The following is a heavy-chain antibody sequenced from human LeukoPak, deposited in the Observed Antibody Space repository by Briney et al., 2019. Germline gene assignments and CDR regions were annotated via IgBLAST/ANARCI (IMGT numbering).Heavy chain of an antibody. V-gene: IGHV3-74*01. D-gene: IGHD3-10*01. CDR1: GFTFSSYW. J-gene: IGHJ6*03. Sequence: GGSLRLSCAASGFTFSSYWMHWVRQAPGKGLVWVSRINSDGSSTSYADSVKGRFTISRDNAKNTLYLQMNSLRAEDTAVYYCARVVLWFGEFSYMDVWGKGTTVTISS. CDR2: INSDGSST. CDR3: ARVVLWFGEFSYMDV.